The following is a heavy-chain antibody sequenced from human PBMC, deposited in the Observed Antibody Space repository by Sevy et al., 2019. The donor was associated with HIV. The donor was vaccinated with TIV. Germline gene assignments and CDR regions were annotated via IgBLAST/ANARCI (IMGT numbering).Heavy chain of an antibody. CDR2: ISLSGGDT. CDR1: GFTFSTYA. V-gene: IGHV3-23*01. D-gene: IGHD3-10*01. CDR3: AKDRVSGTYYTGDFDY. Sequence: GGSLRLSCAASGFTFSTYAMTWVRQAPGKGLEWVSVISLSGGDTYYANSVKGRFTISRDNSKNTLYLQMNSLTAEDTAVYYCAKDRVSGTYYTGDFDYWGQGPLVTVSS. J-gene: IGHJ4*02.